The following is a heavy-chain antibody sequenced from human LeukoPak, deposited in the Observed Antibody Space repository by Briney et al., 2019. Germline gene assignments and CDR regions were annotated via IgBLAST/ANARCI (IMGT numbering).Heavy chain of an antibody. D-gene: IGHD3-10*01. V-gene: IGHV3-48*03. CDR3: ARGPSNYYGSGSGRGDY. J-gene: IGHJ4*02. CDR2: ISSSGSTI. CDR1: GLTFSSYE. Sequence: QPGGSLRLSCAASGLTFSSYEMNWVRQAPGKGLEWVSYISSSGSTIYYADSMKGRFTISRDNAKNSLFLQMNSLQAEDTAVYYCARGPSNYYGSGSGRGDYWGQGTLVTVSS.